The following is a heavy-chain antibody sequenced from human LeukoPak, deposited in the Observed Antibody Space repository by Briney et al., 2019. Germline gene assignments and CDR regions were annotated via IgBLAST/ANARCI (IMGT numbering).Heavy chain of an antibody. CDR1: GFTFSSYS. D-gene: IGHD5-24*01. CDR3: ASVEMATIVLDY. Sequence: GGSLRLSCAASGFTFSSYSMNWVRQAPGKGLEWVSSISSSSSYIYYADSVKGRFTISRDNAKDSLYLQMNSLRAKDTAVYYCASVEMATIVLDYWGQGTLVTVSS. J-gene: IGHJ4*02. CDR2: ISSSSSYI. V-gene: IGHV3-21*01.